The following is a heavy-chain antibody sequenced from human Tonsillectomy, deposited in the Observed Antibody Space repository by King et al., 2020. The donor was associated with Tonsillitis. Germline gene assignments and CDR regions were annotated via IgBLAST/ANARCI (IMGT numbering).Heavy chain of an antibody. J-gene: IGHJ4*02. Sequence: QLVQSGAAVKKPGSSVKVSCKASGDIFINYAVNWVRQAPGQGLEWMGGMLPIFGTTNYAQRFRGRLKITADRSTSTVFLDLSGLRSDDTAMYYFASSSYYSDSSGSYFDFWGQGTLVTVSS. CDR3: ASSSYYSDSSGSYFDF. CDR2: MLPIFGTT. CDR1: GDIFINYA. D-gene: IGHD3-22*01. V-gene: IGHV1-69*14.